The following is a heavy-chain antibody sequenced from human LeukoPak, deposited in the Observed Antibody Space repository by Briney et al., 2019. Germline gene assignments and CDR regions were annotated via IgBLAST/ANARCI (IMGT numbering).Heavy chain of an antibody. Sequence: ASVKVSCKASGYTFTGYYMHWVRQAPGQGLEWMGWINPNSGGTNYTQKFQGRVTMTRDTSISTAYMELRGLRSDETAIYYCAREAVAGTTNFDYWGQGTLVTVSS. D-gene: IGHD6-19*01. J-gene: IGHJ4*02. CDR2: INPNSGGT. CDR1: GYTFTGYY. V-gene: IGHV1-2*02. CDR3: AREAVAGTTNFDY.